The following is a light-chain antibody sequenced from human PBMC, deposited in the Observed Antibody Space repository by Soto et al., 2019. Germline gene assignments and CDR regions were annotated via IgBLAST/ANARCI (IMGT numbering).Light chain of an antibody. CDR1: QNINNY. CDR2: DAT. Sequence: EIVLTQSPATLSLSPGERATLSCRASQNINNYLAWYQQKPGQAPRLLIYDATIRATGVPGRFSGTGSGTDFTLTISNVEPEDFAFYYCQQRSDWLTFGGGTKVEI. J-gene: IGKJ4*01. V-gene: IGKV3-11*01. CDR3: QQRSDWLT.